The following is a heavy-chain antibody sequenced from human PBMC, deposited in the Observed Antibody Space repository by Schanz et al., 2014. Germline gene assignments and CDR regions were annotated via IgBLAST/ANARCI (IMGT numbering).Heavy chain of an antibody. V-gene: IGHV4-39*01. D-gene: IGHD3-9*01. J-gene: IGHJ4*02. Sequence: QLQLQESGPGLVKPSETLSLTCTVSGGSISSSNYYWGWIRQPPGKGLEWIESIYYSGSTYYNPPLKSRVTTSVDTSKNQFSLKLSSVTAADTAVYYCARQFYDILTGYWFPYYFDYWGQGTLVTVSS. CDR1: GGSISSSNYY. CDR3: ARQFYDILTGYWFPYYFDY. CDR2: IYYSGST.